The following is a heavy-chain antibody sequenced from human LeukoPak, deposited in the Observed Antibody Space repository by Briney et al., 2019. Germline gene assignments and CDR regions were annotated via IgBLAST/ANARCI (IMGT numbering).Heavy chain of an antibody. V-gene: IGHV4-34*01. J-gene: IGHJ1*01. D-gene: IGHD3-22*01. Sequence: SETLSLTCAVYGGSFSGYYWSWIRQPPGKGLEWIGEINHSGSTNYNPSLKSRVTISVVTSKNQFSLKLSSVTAADTAVYYCAGGGVGYYYDSSGYRAGYFQHWGQGTLVTVSS. CDR1: GGSFSGYY. CDR3: AGGGVGYYYDSSGYRAGYFQH. CDR2: INHSGST.